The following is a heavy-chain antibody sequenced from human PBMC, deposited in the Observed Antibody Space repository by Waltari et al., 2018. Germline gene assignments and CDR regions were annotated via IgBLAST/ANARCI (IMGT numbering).Heavy chain of an antibody. D-gene: IGHD3-3*01. J-gene: IGHJ5*02. V-gene: IGHV3-23*01. CDR1: GFTFSSYA. Sequence: EVQLLESGGGLVQPGGSLRLSCAASGFTFSSYAMSWVRQAPGKGLEWVSAISGSGGSTYYADSVKGRFTISRDNSKNTLYLQMNSLRAEDTTVYYCAKLKYYDFWSGLNWFDPWGQGTLVIVSS. CDR3: AKLKYYDFWSGLNWFDP. CDR2: ISGSGGST.